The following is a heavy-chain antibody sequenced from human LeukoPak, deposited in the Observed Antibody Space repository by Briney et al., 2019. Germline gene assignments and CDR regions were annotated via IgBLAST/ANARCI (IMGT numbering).Heavy chain of an antibody. CDR1: EFIFSSYG. V-gene: IGHV3-23*01. CDR2: ISASGGGT. Sequence: GGSLRLSCAASEFIFSSYGMSWVRQAPGKGLEWVSAISASGGGTYYADSVKGRFTTSRDNSRNTLYLEMNSLRAEDTAIYYCAKEVTPGALLYGPFDYWGQGTLVTVSS. D-gene: IGHD4-23*01. J-gene: IGHJ4*02. CDR3: AKEVTPGALLYGPFDY.